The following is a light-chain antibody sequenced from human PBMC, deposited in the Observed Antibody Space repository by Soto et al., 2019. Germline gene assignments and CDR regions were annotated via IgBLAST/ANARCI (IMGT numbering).Light chain of an antibody. CDR2: GAS. V-gene: IGKV3-20*01. Sequence: IVLTQSPGTLSLSPRDRATLSCRASQSVISDYLAWYQQKPGQAPRLLIYGASGRATGIPDRFSGSGSGTDFTLTISRLEPEDFAVYYCQQYGSSPLTFGGGTKVDIK. CDR3: QQYGSSPLT. CDR1: QSVISDY. J-gene: IGKJ4*01.